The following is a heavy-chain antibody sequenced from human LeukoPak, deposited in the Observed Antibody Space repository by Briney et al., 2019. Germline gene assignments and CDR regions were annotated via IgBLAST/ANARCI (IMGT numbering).Heavy chain of an antibody. Sequence: GGPLRLSCAASGFTFSSYAMSWVRQAPGKGLEWVSAISGSGGSTYYADSVKGRFTISRDNSKNTLYLQMNSLRAEDTAVYYCASVLSNYYYYYMDVWGKGTTVTVSS. D-gene: IGHD5/OR15-5a*01. CDR1: GFTFSSYA. CDR3: ASVLSNYYYYYMDV. CDR2: ISGSGGST. V-gene: IGHV3-23*01. J-gene: IGHJ6*03.